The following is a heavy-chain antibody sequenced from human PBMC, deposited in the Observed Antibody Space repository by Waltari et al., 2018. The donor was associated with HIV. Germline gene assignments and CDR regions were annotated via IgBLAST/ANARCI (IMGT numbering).Heavy chain of an antibody. J-gene: IGHJ4*02. CDR3: ARGEDVTVVSIPPGYRLDF. CDR1: AYTFTDYH. V-gene: IGHV1-2*06. CDR2: IAPRTGEA. D-gene: IGHD3-22*01. Sequence: QVHLVQSGPEVRRPGASVTVSCTGSAYTFTDYHIHWERQTPGQGPEWLGRIAPRTGEALYAPTFQGRVTMTRDTSLTTAYLDLTSLKSDDTAVYFCARGEDVTVVSIPPGYRLDFWGQGTLVTVSS.